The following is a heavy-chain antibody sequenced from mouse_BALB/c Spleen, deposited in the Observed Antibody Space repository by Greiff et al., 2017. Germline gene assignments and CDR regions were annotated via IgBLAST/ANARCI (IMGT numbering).Heavy chain of an antibody. D-gene: IGHD2-4*01. J-gene: IGHJ4*01. CDR1: GFTFTSYD. CDR3: ARRDMITTDYAMDY. CDR2: IFPGDGST. Sequence: VQLLQSGADLVKPGASLKLSCTASGFTFTSYDITWVRQRPDQGLEWIGWIFPGDGSTKYNEKFKGKATLTTDKTSSTAYMQLSRLTSEDTAVYFCARRDMITTDYAMDYWGQGTSVTVSS. V-gene: IGHV1-85*01.